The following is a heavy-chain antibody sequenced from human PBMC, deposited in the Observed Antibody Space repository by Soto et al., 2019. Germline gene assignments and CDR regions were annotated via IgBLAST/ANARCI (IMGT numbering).Heavy chain of an antibody. CDR1: GYTFTSYY. CDR3: AVGGNYLSMDV. CDR2: INPDGGGT. Sequence: QVQLVQSGAEVKKPGASVKVSCKASGYTFTSYYMHWVRLAPGQGLEWMGIINPDGGGTSYAQQFQARVIMTRDTSTSTVYMEMSSLRSEDTAVYYCAVGGNYLSMDVWGQGTTVTVSS. J-gene: IGHJ6*02. D-gene: IGHD4-4*01. V-gene: IGHV1-46*01.